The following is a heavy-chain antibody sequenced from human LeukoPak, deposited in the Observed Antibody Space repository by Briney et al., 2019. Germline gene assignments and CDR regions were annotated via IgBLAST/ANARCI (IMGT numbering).Heavy chain of an antibody. CDR2: IYCSGST. J-gene: IGHJ4*02. CDR1: GYSIRRHY. D-gene: IGHD1-26*01. V-gene: IGHV4-59*11. CDR3: AREGLIAGATVFDY. Sequence: SETLSLTCTVPGYSIRRHYWSWIRQPPGKGLEWIGCIYCSGSTSYNPSLKSRVTISVDTSNNQFSLKLTSMTAADTAVYFCAREGLIAGATVFDYWGQGNLVTVSS.